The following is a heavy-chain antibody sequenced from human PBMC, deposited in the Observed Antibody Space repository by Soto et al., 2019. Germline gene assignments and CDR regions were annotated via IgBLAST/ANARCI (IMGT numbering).Heavy chain of an antibody. Sequence: SQTLSLTCAISGDSVSTTSAAWSWIRQSPSRGLEWLGRTYYRSMWSSDYAVTVESRIIISPDRSKNQFALQLKSVTPEDTAVDYCARGSYYSGWVWGQGTLVTVPQ. CDR3: ARGSYYSGWV. J-gene: IGHJ4*02. CDR2: TYYRSMWSS. CDR1: GDSVSTTSAA. D-gene: IGHD6-19*01. V-gene: IGHV6-1*01.